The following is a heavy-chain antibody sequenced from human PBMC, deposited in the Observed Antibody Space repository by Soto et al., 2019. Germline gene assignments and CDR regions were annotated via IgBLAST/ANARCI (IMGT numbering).Heavy chain of an antibody. CDR1: GFSFSDFW. V-gene: IGHV3-7*01. J-gene: IGHJ4*01. CDR2: IKGEDSEK. CDR3: TRDYLGY. Sequence: EVQLVESGGGLVQPGGSLRLSCTASGFSFSDFWMSWVRQAPGKGLHWVASIKGEDSEKHCEDSVKGRFTISRDNAKNSLHLQMNGLRGDDSALYYCTRDYLGYWGQGTPVTVSS.